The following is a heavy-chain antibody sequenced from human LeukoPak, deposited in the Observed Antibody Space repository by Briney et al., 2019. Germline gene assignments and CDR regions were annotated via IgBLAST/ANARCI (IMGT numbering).Heavy chain of an antibody. J-gene: IGHJ3*02. D-gene: IGHD3-10*01. V-gene: IGHV4-59*01. CDR1: GGSISSYY. Sequence: SETLSLTCTVSGGSISSYYWSWIRQPPGKGLEWIGYIYYSGSTNYNPSLKSRVTISVDTSKNQFSLKLSSVTAADTAVYYCARSSSGLLWFGEPRAFDIWGQGTMVTVSS. CDR2: IYYSGST. CDR3: ARSSSGLLWFGEPRAFDI.